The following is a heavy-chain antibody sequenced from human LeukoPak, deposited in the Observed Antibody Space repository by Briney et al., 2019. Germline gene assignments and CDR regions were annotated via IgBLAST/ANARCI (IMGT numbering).Heavy chain of an antibody. CDR1: GGSFSGYY. CDR2: INHSGGT. D-gene: IGHD6-25*01. CDR3: ARGWAAHWYFDL. Sequence: SETLSLTCAVYGGSFSGYYWSWIRQPPGKGLEWIGEINHSGGTNYNPSLKSRVTISVDTSKNQFSLKLSSVTAADTAVYYCARGWAAHWYFDLWGRGTLVTVSS. J-gene: IGHJ2*01. V-gene: IGHV4-34*01.